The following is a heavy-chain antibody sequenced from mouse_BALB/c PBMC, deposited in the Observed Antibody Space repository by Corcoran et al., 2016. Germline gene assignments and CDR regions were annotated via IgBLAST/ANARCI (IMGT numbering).Heavy chain of an antibody. J-gene: IGHJ1*01. CDR1: GFHIKDTY. CDR3: ASCDWYFDV. Sequence: EGQLKQSGAELVKPGASVKLTCTASGFHIKDTYMHWVKQRPEQGLEWIGRIDPANGNTKYDQKCQGKATITADTSSNTAYLQLSSLTSEDTAVYYCASCDWYFDVWGAGTTVTVSS. CDR2: IDPANGNT. V-gene: IGHV14-3*02.